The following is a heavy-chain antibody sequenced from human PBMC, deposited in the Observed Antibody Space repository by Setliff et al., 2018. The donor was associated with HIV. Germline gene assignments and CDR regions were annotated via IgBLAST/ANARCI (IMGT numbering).Heavy chain of an antibody. Sequence: SETLSLTCTVSGGSFSSHYWSWIRQPPGKGLEWIGYVFYSGSTNYNPSLKSRVTISVDTSENHFSLRLNSVTAADTAMYYCARHGRWYFDLWGRGTLVTVSS. J-gene: IGHJ2*01. V-gene: IGHV4-59*11. CDR1: GGSFSSHY. CDR2: VFYSGST. D-gene: IGHD1-26*01. CDR3: ARHGRWYFDL.